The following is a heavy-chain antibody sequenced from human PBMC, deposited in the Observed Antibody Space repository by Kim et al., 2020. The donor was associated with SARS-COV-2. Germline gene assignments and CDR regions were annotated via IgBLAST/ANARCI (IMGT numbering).Heavy chain of an antibody. V-gene: IGHV3-30*04. Sequence: GGSLRLSCAASGFTFSSYAMHWVRQAPGKGLEWVAVISYDGSNKYYADSVKGRFTISRDNSKNTLYLQMNSLRAEDTAVYYCAGWYYYGMDVWGQGTTVTVSS. J-gene: IGHJ6*02. CDR2: ISYDGSNK. CDR3: AGWYYYGMDV. D-gene: IGHD6-19*01. CDR1: GFTFSSYA.